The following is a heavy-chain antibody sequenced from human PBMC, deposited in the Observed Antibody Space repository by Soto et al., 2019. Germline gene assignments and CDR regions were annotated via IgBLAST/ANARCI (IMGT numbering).Heavy chain of an antibody. D-gene: IGHD6-13*01. V-gene: IGHV1-3*01. CDR2: INAGNGNT. Sequence: ASVKVSCKASGYTFTSYAMHWVRQAPGQRLEWMGWINAGNGNTKYSQKFQGRVTITRDTSASTAYMELSSLRSEDTAVYYCARDGEAAAGNYYYYGMDVWGQGTTVTVS. CDR3: ARDGEAAAGNYYYYGMDV. J-gene: IGHJ6*02. CDR1: GYTFTSYA.